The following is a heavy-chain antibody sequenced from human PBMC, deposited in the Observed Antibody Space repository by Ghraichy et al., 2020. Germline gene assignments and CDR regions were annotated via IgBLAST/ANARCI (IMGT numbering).Heavy chain of an antibody. CDR1: GFTFSSYA. J-gene: IGHJ6*02. V-gene: IGHV3-23*01. Sequence: GGSLRLSCAASGFTFSSYAMSWVRQAPGKGLEWVSAISGSGGSTYYADSVKGRFTISRDNSKNTLYLQMNSLRAEDTAVYYCAKDSTGGTVTTTYYYYGMDVWGQGTTVTVSS. D-gene: IGHD4-17*01. CDR3: AKDSTGGTVTTTYYYYGMDV. CDR2: ISGSGGST.